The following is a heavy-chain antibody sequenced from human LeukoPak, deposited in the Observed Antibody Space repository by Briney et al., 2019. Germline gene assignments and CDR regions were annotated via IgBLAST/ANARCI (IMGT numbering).Heavy chain of an antibody. CDR2: ISSSSSTI. CDR1: GFTFSSYS. D-gene: IGHD6-6*01. V-gene: IGHV3-48*01. CDR3: ARGVAYGSSSPDY. Sequence: GGSLRLSCAASGFTFSSYSMNWVRQAPGKGLEWVSYISSSSSTIYYADSVKGRFTISRDSSKNTVYLQMGSLRAEDMAVYYCARGVAYGSSSPDYWGQGTLVTVSS. J-gene: IGHJ4*02.